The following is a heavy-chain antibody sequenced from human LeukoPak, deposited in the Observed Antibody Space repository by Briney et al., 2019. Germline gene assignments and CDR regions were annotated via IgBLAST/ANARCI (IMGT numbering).Heavy chain of an antibody. D-gene: IGHD3-10*01. Sequence: SETLSLTCTVSGVSMNSYYWSWIRQPPGKGLEWIGYIYYTGTTNYNPSLKSRVTISVDTSKNQFSLKLSSVTAADTAVYYCARHTYYFGSGSFPEFVYWGQGTLVTVSS. J-gene: IGHJ4*02. V-gene: IGHV4-59*08. CDR1: GVSMNSYY. CDR3: ARHTYYFGSGSFPEFVY. CDR2: IYYTGTT.